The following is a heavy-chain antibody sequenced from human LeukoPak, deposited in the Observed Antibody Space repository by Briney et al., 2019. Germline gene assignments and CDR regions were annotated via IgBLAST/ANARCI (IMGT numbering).Heavy chain of an antibody. Sequence: GGSLRLSCAASGFTFSSYSMTWVRQAPGKGLEWVSSITSRSSYMYYADSVKGRFTISRNNAKNSLYLQMNSLRAEDTAVYYCARDGVLGFYWGQGTLVTVSS. V-gene: IGHV3-21*01. CDR1: GFTFSSYS. CDR3: ARDGVLGFY. D-gene: IGHD4/OR15-4a*01. CDR2: ITSRSSYM. J-gene: IGHJ4*02.